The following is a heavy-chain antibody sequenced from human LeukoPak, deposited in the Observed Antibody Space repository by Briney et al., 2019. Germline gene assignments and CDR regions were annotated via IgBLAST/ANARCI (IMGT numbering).Heavy chain of an antibody. V-gene: IGHV1-69*13. Sequence: GASVKVSCKASGGTFSSYAISWVRQAPGQGLEWMGGIIPIFGTANYAQKFQGRVTITADESTSIAYMELSSLRSEDTAVYYCARGRGIVVVPAATPFDYWGQGTLVTVSS. J-gene: IGHJ4*02. CDR3: ARGRGIVVVPAATPFDY. D-gene: IGHD2-2*01. CDR2: IIPIFGTA. CDR1: GGTFSSYA.